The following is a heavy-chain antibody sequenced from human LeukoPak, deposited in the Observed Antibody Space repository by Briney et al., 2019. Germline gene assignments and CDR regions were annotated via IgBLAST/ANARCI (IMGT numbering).Heavy chain of an antibody. CDR2: IYYSGST. D-gene: IGHD4-17*01. Sequence: SETLSLTCTVSGGSISSYYWSWIRQPPGKGLEWIGYIYYSGSTNYNPSLKSRVTISVDTSKNQFSLKLSSVTAADTAVYYCARDLSYGDYVSYFDYWGQGTLVTVSS. CDR3: ARDLSYGDYVSYFDY. J-gene: IGHJ4*02. CDR1: GGSISSYY. V-gene: IGHV4-59*12.